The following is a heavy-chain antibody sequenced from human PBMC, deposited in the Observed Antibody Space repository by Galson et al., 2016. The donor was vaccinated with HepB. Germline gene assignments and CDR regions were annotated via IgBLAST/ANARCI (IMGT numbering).Heavy chain of an antibody. V-gene: IGHV1-69*13. CDR3: ATDFRNSGYLHY. CDR1: GGTFNSYA. D-gene: IGHD3-22*01. J-gene: IGHJ4*02. Sequence: SVKVSCKASGGTFNSYAISWVRQAPGQGLEWMGGIIPLYGTANYAQKFQGRVTLIADESTSTVYMQLTGLRSEDTAVYYCATDFRNSGYLHYWGQGTQVIVSS. CDR2: IIPLYGTA.